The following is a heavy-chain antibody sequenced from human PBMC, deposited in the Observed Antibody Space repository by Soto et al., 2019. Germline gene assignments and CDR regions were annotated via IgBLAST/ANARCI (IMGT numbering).Heavy chain of an antibody. CDR1: GDSVSSNSAA. D-gene: IGHD6-13*01. V-gene: IGHV6-1*01. Sequence: QVQLQQSGPGLVKPSQTLSLTCAISGDSVSSNSAAWNWIRQSPSRGLEWLGRTYYRSKWYNDYAVSVKSRITINPDTSKSQFSLQLNSVTPEDTAVYYCAVSIAAAGANYYYYGMDVWGQGTTVTVSS. CDR3: AVSIAAAGANYYYYGMDV. J-gene: IGHJ6*02. CDR2: TYYRSKWYN.